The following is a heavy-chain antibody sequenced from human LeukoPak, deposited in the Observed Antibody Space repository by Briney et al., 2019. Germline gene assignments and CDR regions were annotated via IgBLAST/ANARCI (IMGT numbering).Heavy chain of an antibody. CDR1: GFTVSSNY. Sequence: PGGSLRLSCAASGFTVSSNYMSWVRQAPGKGLVWVSRINRDGSSTSYADSVKGRFTISRDNAKNTLYLQMNSLRAEDTAVYYCATLTRLPKNFDYWGQGTLVTVSS. J-gene: IGHJ4*02. CDR2: INRDGSST. CDR3: ATLTRLPKNFDY. V-gene: IGHV3-74*01. D-gene: IGHD4-17*01.